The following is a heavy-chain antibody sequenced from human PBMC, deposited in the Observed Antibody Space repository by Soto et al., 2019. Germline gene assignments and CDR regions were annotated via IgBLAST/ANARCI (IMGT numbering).Heavy chain of an antibody. Sequence: GWSLRLSCAASGFTFSNYGMHLVRQAPGKGLEWVALMSYDGSHKYYANSVKGRFTISRDNSKNTLYLQMNSLRTEDTAIYFCAKAGGIVLMVLLDWGQGTLVTVSS. CDR2: MSYDGSHK. CDR1: GFTFSNYG. V-gene: IGHV3-30*18. J-gene: IGHJ4*02. CDR3: AKAGGIVLMVLLD. D-gene: IGHD2-8*01.